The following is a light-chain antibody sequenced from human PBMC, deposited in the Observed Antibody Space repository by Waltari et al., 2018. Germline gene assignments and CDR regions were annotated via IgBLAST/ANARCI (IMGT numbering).Light chain of an antibody. Sequence: QLVLTQSPSASASLGASVKLTCTLSSGHSDYAIAWHQQQPGKGPRYLMKLNSDGSPNKGDGIPDRSSGSSAGAERYLTISSLQSEDEADYYCHAWRSGILVFAGGTKLTVL. J-gene: IGLJ2*01. CDR3: HAWRSGILV. CDR2: LNSDGSP. CDR1: SGHSDYA. V-gene: IGLV4-69*01.